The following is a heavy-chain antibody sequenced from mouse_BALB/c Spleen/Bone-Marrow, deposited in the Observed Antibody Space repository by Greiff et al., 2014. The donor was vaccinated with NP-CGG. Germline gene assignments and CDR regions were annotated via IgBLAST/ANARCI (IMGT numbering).Heavy chain of an antibody. D-gene: IGHD2-4*01. CDR1: GFTFSNYG. V-gene: IGHV5-9-2*01. CDR3: ARHAYYDQTEVSFVY. J-gene: IGHJ3*01. CDR2: ISGGGSYT. Sequence: DVQLVESGGGLVKSGGSLKPSCAASGFTFSNYGMSWVRQTPEKRLEWVATISGGGSYTFYSDSVKGRFTISRDNAKNNLYVQLSSLRSEDTAVYYCARHAYYDQTEVSFVYWGQGTLVTVSA.